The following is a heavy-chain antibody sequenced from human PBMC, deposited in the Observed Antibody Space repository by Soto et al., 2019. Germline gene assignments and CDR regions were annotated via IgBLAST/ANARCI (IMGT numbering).Heavy chain of an antibody. CDR2: FDPEDGET. CDR1: GYTLTELS. CDR3: ATGGKAGSGSYYYYGMDV. J-gene: IGHJ6*02. V-gene: IGHV1-24*01. D-gene: IGHD3-10*01. Sequence: ASVKVSYKVSGYTLTELSMHWVRQAPGKGLEWMGGFDPEDGETIYAQKFQGRVTMTEDTSTDTAYMELSSLRSEDTAVYYCATGGKAGSGSYYYYGMDVWGQGTTVTVSS.